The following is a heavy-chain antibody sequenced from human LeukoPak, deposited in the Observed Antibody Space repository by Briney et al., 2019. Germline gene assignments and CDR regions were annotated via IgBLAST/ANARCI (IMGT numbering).Heavy chain of an antibody. CDR1: GFTFSNYW. V-gene: IGHV3-74*01. CDR2: INSDGSST. Sequence: GGSLRLSCAASGFTFSNYWMHWVRQAQGKGLVWVSRINSDGSSTTYADSVKGRFTISRDNAKNTLYLRVNSLRAEDTAVYYCARVSGDYWAIDYWGQGTLVTVSS. J-gene: IGHJ4*02. D-gene: IGHD4-17*01. CDR3: ARVSGDYWAIDY.